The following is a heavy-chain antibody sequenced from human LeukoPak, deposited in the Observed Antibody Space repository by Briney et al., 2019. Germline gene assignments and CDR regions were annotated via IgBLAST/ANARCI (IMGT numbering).Heavy chain of an antibody. CDR1: GFTFSSYA. J-gene: IGHJ4*02. Sequence: GGSLRLSCAASGFTFSSYAMSWVRQAPGKGLEWVSAISGSGGSTYYADSVEGRFTISRDNSKNTLYLQMNSLRAEDTAVYYCAKEGGIYGDYGLYYFDYWGQGTLVTVSS. CDR2: ISGSGGST. V-gene: IGHV3-23*01. CDR3: AKEGGIYGDYGLYYFDY. D-gene: IGHD4-17*01.